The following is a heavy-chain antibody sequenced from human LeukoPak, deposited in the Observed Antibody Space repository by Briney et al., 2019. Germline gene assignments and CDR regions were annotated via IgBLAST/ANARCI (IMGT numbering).Heavy chain of an antibody. CDR3: AKSNGYGLVDI. Sequence: SETLSLTCSVSGDSIIGYYWGWIRQPPGKGLEWIGNIYYTGNTYYNSSLKSRVTISLDTSKNQFSLKLNSVTAADTAVYYCAKSNGYGLVDIWGQGTMVTVSS. D-gene: IGHD3-10*01. V-gene: IGHV4-39*07. J-gene: IGHJ3*02. CDR2: IYYTGNT. CDR1: GDSIIGYY.